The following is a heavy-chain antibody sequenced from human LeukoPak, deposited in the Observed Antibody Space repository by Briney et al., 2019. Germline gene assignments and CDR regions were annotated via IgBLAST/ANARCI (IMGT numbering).Heavy chain of an antibody. Sequence: GGSLRLSCAASGFAFSSYEMNWVRQAPGKGLEWVSYIRSTSNTIYYADSVKGRFTISRDNAKNSLYLQMNSLRAEDTAVYYCARDFGRWFIDYWGREPWSPSPQ. CDR3: ARDFGRWFIDY. D-gene: IGHD4-23*01. J-gene: IGHJ4*02. CDR2: IRSTSNTI. CDR1: GFAFSSYE. V-gene: IGHV3-48*03.